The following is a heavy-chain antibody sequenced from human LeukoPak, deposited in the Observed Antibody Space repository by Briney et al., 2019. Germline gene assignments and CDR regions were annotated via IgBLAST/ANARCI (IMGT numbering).Heavy chain of an antibody. Sequence: SVKVSCKASGGTFSSYAISWVRQAPGQGLEWMGRIIPIFGTANYAQKIQGRVTITTDESTSTAHMELSSLRSEDTAVYYCAREEYYYDSSGYYVGVDYWGQGTLVTVSS. V-gene: IGHV1-69*05. D-gene: IGHD3-22*01. J-gene: IGHJ4*02. CDR2: IIPIFGTA. CDR1: GGTFSSYA. CDR3: AREEYYYDSSGYYVGVDY.